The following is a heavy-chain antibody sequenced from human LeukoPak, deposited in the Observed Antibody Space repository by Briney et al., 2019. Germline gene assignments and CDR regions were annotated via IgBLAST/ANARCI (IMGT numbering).Heavy chain of an antibody. J-gene: IGHJ3*02. CDR1: GGSISSGSYY. Sequence: PSQTLSLTCTVSGGSISSGSYYWSWIRQPAGKGLEWIGRIYTSGSTNYNPSLKSRVTISVDTSKSQFSLRLSSMTAADTAMYHCARRLLGHDAFDIWGQGTMVTVSS. V-gene: IGHV4-61*02. CDR3: ARRLLGHDAFDI. D-gene: IGHD3-16*01. CDR2: IYTSGST.